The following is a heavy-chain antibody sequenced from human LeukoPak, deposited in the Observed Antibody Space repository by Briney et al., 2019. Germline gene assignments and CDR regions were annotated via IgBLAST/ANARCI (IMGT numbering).Heavy chain of an antibody. V-gene: IGHV3-53*01. Sequence: GGSLRLSCAASGFTVSSNYMSWVRQAPGKGLEWVSVIYSGGGTYYADSAKGRFTISRDNSKNTLYLQMNSLRVEDTAVYYCARAATAVGYFDYWGQGTLVTVSS. CDR3: ARAATAVGYFDY. CDR2: IYSGGGT. J-gene: IGHJ4*02. D-gene: IGHD4-23*01. CDR1: GFTVSSNY.